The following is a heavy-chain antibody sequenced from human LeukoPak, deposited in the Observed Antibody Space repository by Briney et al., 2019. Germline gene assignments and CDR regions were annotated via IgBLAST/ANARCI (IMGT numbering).Heavy chain of an antibody. CDR2: IYPGDSDT. D-gene: IGHD2-2*01. V-gene: IGHV5-51*07. CDR3: ARPYCSSTSCYGYFDY. CDR1: GYSFTSYW. J-gene: IGHJ4*02. Sequence: GESLKISCKGSGYSFTSYWIGWVHQMPGKGLEWMGIIYPGDSDTRYSPSFQGQVTISADKSIGTAYLQWSSLKASDTAMYYCARPYCSSTSCYGYFDYWGQGTLVTVSS.